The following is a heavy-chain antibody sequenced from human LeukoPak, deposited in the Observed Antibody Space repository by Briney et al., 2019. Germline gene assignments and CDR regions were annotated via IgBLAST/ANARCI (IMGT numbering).Heavy chain of an antibody. V-gene: IGHV3-23*01. CDR1: GFIFSYYG. Sequence: PGGSLRLSCEVSGFIFSYYGMNWVRQAPGKGLEWVSAISDSGDATYYADSVKGRFTISRDNSKSTLYLQMNNLRAEDTAVYYCARWGVRDIVVVPAAISSLDVWGKGTTVTVSS. J-gene: IGHJ6*04. CDR2: ISDSGDAT. D-gene: IGHD2-2*01. CDR3: ARWGVRDIVVVPAAISSLDV.